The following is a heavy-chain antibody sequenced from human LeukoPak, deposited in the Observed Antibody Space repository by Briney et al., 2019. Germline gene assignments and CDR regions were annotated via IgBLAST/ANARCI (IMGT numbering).Heavy chain of an antibody. Sequence: SETLSLTCSVSGGSISSYYWSWIRQPPGKGLEWIGCFYYSGNTNSNPSLKSRVTISVDTSKNQFSLKLMSVTAADTAVYYCATVRPENSGSYYWDYWGQGTLVTVSS. CDR2: FYYSGNT. J-gene: IGHJ4*02. V-gene: IGHV4-59*08. CDR1: GGSISSYY. D-gene: IGHD1-26*01. CDR3: ATVRPENSGSYYWDY.